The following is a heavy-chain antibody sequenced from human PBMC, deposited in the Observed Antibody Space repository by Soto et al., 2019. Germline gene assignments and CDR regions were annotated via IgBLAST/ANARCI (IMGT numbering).Heavy chain of an antibody. CDR2: ICPSRGIA. V-gene: IGHV1-69*02. J-gene: IGHJ4*01. CDR3: AILVVPAARPDLAAHDY. CDR1: GATSRSYI. Sequence: SVKVSCKASGATSRSYIISWVRQAPGQGLEGIGRICPSRGIANSAQKVQGRITNTADKSTSTAYMEPSNLKSKDTAVYYCAILVVPAARPDLAAHDYWGQEPWSPSPQ. D-gene: IGHD2-2*01.